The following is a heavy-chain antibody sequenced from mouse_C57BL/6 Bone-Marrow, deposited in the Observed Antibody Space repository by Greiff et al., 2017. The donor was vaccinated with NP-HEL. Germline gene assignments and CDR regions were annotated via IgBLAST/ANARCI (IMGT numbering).Heavy chain of an antibody. CDR3: TTGGSSPYAMDY. Sequence: EVQLHQSGAELVRPGASVKLSCTVSGFNIKDDYMHWVKQRPEQGLEWIGWIDPENGDTEYASKFQGKATITADTSSTTAYLQLSSLTSEDTAFYYCTTGGSSPYAMDYWGQGTSVTVSS. D-gene: IGHD1-1*01. V-gene: IGHV14-4*01. CDR2: IDPENGDT. J-gene: IGHJ4*01. CDR1: GFNIKDDY.